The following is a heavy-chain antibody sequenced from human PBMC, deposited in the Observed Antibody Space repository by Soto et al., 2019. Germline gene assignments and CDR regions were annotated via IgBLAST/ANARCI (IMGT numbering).Heavy chain of an antibody. CDR1: GGTFSSYA. J-gene: IGHJ5*02. V-gene: IGHV1-69*13. CDR2: IITIFGTA. D-gene: IGHD4-4*01. CDR3: ARDRGVATTGGNWFDP. Sequence: SVKVSCKAPGGTFSSYAISWVRQAPGQALEWMGGIITIFGTANYAQKFQGRVTITADESTSTAYMELSSLRSEDTAVYYCARDRGVATTGGNWFDPWGQGTLVTVSS.